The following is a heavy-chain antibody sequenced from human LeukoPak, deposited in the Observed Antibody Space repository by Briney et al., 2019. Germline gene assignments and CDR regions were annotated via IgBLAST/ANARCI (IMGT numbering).Heavy chain of an antibody. CDR3: ARAGIVGATTPVY. V-gene: IGHV4-34*01. CDR1: GGSFSGYY. J-gene: IGHJ4*02. D-gene: IGHD1-26*01. Sequence: SETLSLTCAVYGGSFSGYYWSWIRQPPGKGLEWIGEINHSGSTNYNPSLKSRVTISVDTSKNQFSLKLSSVTAADTAVYYCARAGIVGATTPVYWGQGTLVTVSS. CDR2: INHSGST.